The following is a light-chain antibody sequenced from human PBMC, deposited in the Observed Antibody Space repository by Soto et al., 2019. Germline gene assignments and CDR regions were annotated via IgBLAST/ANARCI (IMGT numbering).Light chain of an antibody. Sequence: EIVLTQSPGTLSLSPGERATLSCRASQSVSSSYLVSYQQKPGQAPRLLIYGASSRYTGIPDRFSGSGSWTDFNLTISSLEPEDFAVYYGQQYGSSTLTFGGGTKVEIK. CDR1: QSVSSSY. CDR3: QQYGSSTLT. J-gene: IGKJ4*01. V-gene: IGKV3-20*01. CDR2: GAS.